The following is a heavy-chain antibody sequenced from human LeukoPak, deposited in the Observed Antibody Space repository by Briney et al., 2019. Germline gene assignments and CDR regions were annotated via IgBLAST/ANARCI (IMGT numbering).Heavy chain of an antibody. CDR1: GYTFTSYD. Sequence: ASVKVSCKASGYTFTSYDINWVRQATGQGLEWMGWMNPNSGNTGYAQKFQGRVTMTRDTSISTAYMELSRLRSDDTAVYYCARVGSGYDYYWGQGTLVTVSS. J-gene: IGHJ4*02. D-gene: IGHD5-12*01. CDR2: MNPNSGNT. CDR3: ARVGSGYDYY. V-gene: IGHV1-8*01.